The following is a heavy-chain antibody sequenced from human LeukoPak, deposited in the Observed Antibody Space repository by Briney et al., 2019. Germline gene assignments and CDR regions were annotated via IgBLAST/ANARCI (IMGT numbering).Heavy chain of an antibody. D-gene: IGHD6-19*01. V-gene: IGHV3-23*01. Sequence: PGGSLRPSCAASGFTFSYYAMNWVRQAPGKGLEWVSGTGSGGSTYYADSVKGRFTISRDNSKNTPYLQMNSLIAGDTAVYFCAKDLLRSSLAGIQGDWGQGTLVTVSS. CDR3: AKDLLRSSLAGIQGD. CDR2: TGSGGST. CDR1: GFTFSYYA. J-gene: IGHJ4*02.